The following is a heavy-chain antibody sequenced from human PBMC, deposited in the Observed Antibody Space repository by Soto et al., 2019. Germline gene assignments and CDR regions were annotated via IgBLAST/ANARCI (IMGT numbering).Heavy chain of an antibody. V-gene: IGHV3-48*03. CDR1: GSTFNSHE. CDR2: ISGSGTT. CDR3: ARGGIH. J-gene: IGHJ4*02. Sequence: EVLLVESGGGSRQPGGSLRLSCVASGSTFNSHEMNWVRQAPGKGLEWISSISGSGTTNYAESVKGRFTISRDNAHKSLFLEMKDLRVEDTAVYYCARGGIHWGQGPLVTVSS. D-gene: IGHD3-16*01.